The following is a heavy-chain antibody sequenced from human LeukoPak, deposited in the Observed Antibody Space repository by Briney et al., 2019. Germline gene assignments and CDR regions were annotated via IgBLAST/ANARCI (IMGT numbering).Heavy chain of an antibody. CDR1: GGSISSGDYY. CDR2: IYYSGST. J-gene: IGHJ4*02. CDR3: AREVYGSGSNFDY. Sequence: SETLCLTCTVSGGSISSGDYYWSWLRQPPGKGLEWIGYIYYSGSTYYNPSLKSRVTISVDTSKNQFSLKLSSVTAADTAVYYCAREVYGSGSNFDYWGQGTLVTVSS. V-gene: IGHV4-30-4*01. D-gene: IGHD3-10*01.